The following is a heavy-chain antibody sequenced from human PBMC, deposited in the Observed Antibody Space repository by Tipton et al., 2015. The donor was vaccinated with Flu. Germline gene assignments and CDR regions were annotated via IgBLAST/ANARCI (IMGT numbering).Heavy chain of an antibody. CDR3: ARQDAFHYYYGMDV. J-gene: IGHJ6*02. V-gene: IGHV4-38-2*02. CDR2: IYYSGST. CDR1: GDSISSDYH. Sequence: TLSLTCTVSGDSISSDYHWGWIRQFPGKGLEWIGNIYYSGSTYYNPSLKSRVSISVDTSKNQFSLKLSSVTAADTALYHCARQDAFHYYYGMDVWGQGTTVTVSS. D-gene: IGHD2-2*01.